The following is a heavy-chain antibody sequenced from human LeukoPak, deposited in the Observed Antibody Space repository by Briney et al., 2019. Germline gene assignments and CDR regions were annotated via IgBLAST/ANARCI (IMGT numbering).Heavy chain of an antibody. Sequence: SETLSLTRTVSGGSISSYYWSWIRQPPGKGLEWIGYVFYKGNSNYNPSLKSRLTMSVDTSKNQFSLKLTSVTAADTAVYYCTRLTLTKTWFDPWGQGTLVTVSS. V-gene: IGHV4-59*08. CDR2: VFYKGNS. D-gene: IGHD3-9*01. J-gene: IGHJ5*02. CDR3: TRLTLTKTWFDP. CDR1: GGSISSYY.